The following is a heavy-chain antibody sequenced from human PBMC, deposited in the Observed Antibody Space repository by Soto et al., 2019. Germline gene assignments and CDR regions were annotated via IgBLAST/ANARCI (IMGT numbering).Heavy chain of an antibody. CDR2: IHHSGST. J-gene: IGHJ4*02. V-gene: IGHV4-4*02. CDR3: ARGGDWQFDY. D-gene: IGHD2-21*02. Sequence: QVQLQESGPGLVKPSGTLSLTCAVSGDSISSDKWWSWVRQPPGKGLEWIGEIHHSGSTNYNPSLKSRVTILVEKSKNQVSLELSSMTAADTAVYYCARGGDWQFDYWGQGTLVIVSS. CDR1: GDSISSDKW.